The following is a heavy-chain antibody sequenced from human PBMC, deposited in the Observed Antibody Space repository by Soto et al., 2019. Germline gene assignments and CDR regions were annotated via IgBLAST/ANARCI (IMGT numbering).Heavy chain of an antibody. CDR1: GFTFSSYA. CDR3: ARSVVASFDY. Sequence: QVQLVESGGGVVQPGRSLRLSCAASGFTFSSYAMHWVRQAPGKGLEWVAVISYDGSNKYYADSVKGRFTISRDNSKNTLYLQMNSLRAEDTAVYYCARSVVASFDYWGQGTLVTVSS. CDR2: ISYDGSNK. D-gene: IGHD3-22*01. J-gene: IGHJ4*02. V-gene: IGHV3-30-3*01.